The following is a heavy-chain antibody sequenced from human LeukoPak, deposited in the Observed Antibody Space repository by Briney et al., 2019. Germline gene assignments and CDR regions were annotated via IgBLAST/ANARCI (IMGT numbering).Heavy chain of an antibody. V-gene: IGHV3-48*04. J-gene: IGHJ4*02. CDR2: ISSSSSTI. CDR3: ASGYSSDYGGNVY. D-gene: IGHD4-23*01. CDR1: GFTFSSYS. Sequence: GGSLRLSCAASGFTFSSYSMNWVRQAPGKGLEWVSYISSSSSTIYYADSVKGRFTISRDNAKNSLYLQMNSLRAEDTAVYYCASGYSSDYGGNVYWGRGTLVTVSS.